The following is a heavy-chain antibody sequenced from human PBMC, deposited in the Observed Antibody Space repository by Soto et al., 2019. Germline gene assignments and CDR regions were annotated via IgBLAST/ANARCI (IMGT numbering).Heavy chain of an antibody. CDR2: IIPIFGTA. D-gene: IGHD6-6*01. J-gene: IGHJ6*02. Sequence: QVQLVQSGAEVKKPGSSVKVSCKASGGTFSSYAISWVRQAPGQGLEWMGGIIPIFGTANYAQKFQGRVTITADESTSTADMELSSLRSEGTAVYYCARDSSSSGFYGMDVWGQGTTVTVSS. CDR3: ARDSSSSGFYGMDV. V-gene: IGHV1-69*01. CDR1: GGTFSSYA.